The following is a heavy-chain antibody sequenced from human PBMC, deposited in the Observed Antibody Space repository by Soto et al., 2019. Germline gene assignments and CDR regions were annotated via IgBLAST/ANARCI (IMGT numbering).Heavy chain of an antibody. CDR1: GYTFTGYY. CDR2: INPNSGGT. CDR3: AGEAGSSVVGNWFDP. Sequence: ASVKVSCKASGYTFTGYYMHWVRQAPGQGLEWMGWINPNSGGTNYAQKFQGRVTMTRDTSISTAYMELSRLRSDDTAVYYCAGEAGSSVVGNWFDPWGQGTLVTVSS. J-gene: IGHJ5*02. V-gene: IGHV1-2*02. D-gene: IGHD6-6*01.